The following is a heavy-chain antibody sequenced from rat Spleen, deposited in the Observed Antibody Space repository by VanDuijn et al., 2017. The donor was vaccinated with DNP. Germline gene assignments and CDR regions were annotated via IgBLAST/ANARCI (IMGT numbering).Heavy chain of an antibody. Sequence: EVQLVESGGGLVQPGRSLKLSCAASGFTFSDYYMAWVRQAPTKGLEWVAYIRFDGAITYYGDSVKGRFTISRDNAKSSLYLQVNSLRSEDMATYYCARHVLPLRVWDYWGQGVMVTVSS. CDR2: IRFDGAIT. CDR3: ARHVLPLRVWDY. J-gene: IGHJ2*01. D-gene: IGHD1-4*01. V-gene: IGHV5-22*01. CDR1: GFTFSDYY.